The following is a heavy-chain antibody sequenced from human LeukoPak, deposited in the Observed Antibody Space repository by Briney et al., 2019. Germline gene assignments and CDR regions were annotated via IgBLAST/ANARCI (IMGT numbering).Heavy chain of an antibody. J-gene: IGHJ3*02. CDR3: ARRLRGLGGAFDI. Sequence: PGGSLRLSCAASGFTFSSYEMNWVRQAPGKGLEWVSSISGSSSYIYYADSVKGRFTISRDNAKNSLDLQMNSLRAEDTAVYYCARRLRGLGGAFDIWGKGTMVTVSS. D-gene: IGHD3-16*01. V-gene: IGHV3-21*01. CDR2: ISGSSSYI. CDR1: GFTFSSYE.